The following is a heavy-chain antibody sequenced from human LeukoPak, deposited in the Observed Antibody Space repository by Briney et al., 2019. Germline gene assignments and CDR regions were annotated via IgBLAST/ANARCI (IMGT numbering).Heavy chain of an antibody. CDR1: GYTFTGYY. CDR3: ARGPPYRFHWGAYYFDY. D-gene: IGHD1-26*01. CDR2: INPNSGGT. V-gene: IGHV1-2*02. Sequence: GASVKVSCKASGYTFTGYYMHWVRQAPGQGLEWMGWINPNSGGTNYAQKFQGRVTMTRDTSISTAYMELSRLRSDDTAVYYCARGPPYRFHWGAYYFDYWGQGTLVTVSS. J-gene: IGHJ4*02.